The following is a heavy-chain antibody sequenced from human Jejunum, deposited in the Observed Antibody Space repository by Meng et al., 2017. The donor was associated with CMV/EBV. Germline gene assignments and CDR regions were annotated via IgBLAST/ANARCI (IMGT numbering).Heavy chain of an antibody. CDR2: SRSKANRHAT. D-gene: IGHD1-26*01. Sequence: SGLILSDSRLHWVRQASGKGLEWVGRSRSKANRHATEYAASVEGRFTISRDDSKNTAYLEMNSLKTDDTAVYYCANLGSSDQGARDHWGQGTLVTVSS. V-gene: IGHV3-73*01. J-gene: IGHJ4*02. CDR3: ANLGSSDQGARDH. CDR1: GLILSDSR.